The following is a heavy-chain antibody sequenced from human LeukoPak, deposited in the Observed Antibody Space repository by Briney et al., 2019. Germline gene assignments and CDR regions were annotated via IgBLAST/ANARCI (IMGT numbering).Heavy chain of an antibody. Sequence: PGGSLRLSCAASGFTFSSYAMSWVRQAPGKGLEWVSAISGSGGSTYYADSVKGRFTISRDNSKNTLYLQMNGLRAEDTAEYYCAKDRGSSGYYPMDYWGQGTLVTVSS. V-gene: IGHV3-23*01. D-gene: IGHD3-22*01. CDR2: ISGSGGST. CDR3: AKDRGSSGYYPMDY. CDR1: GFTFSSYA. J-gene: IGHJ4*02.